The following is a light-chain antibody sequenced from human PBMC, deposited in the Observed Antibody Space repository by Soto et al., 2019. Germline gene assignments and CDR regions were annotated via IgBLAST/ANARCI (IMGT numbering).Light chain of an antibody. CDR1: GSDIGAYNY. CDR2: EVS. Sequence: QSVLAQPPSASGSPGQSVTISCTGSGSDIGAYNYVSWYQLHPGKAPKLIISEVSNRPSGVSSRFSGSKSANTASLTISGLQAEDEADYYCSSYTRSSTQVFGTGTKLTVL. CDR3: SSYTRSSTQV. J-gene: IGLJ1*01. V-gene: IGLV2-14*01.